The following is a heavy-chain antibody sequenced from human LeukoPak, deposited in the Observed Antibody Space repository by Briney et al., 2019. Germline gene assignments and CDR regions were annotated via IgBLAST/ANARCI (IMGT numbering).Heavy chain of an antibody. V-gene: IGHV3-9*01. Sequence: GGSLRLSCAASGFTFDDYAMHWVRQAPGKGLEWVSGISWNRGSIAYADSVNGRFTISRDNAKNSLYLQGKSLRVDDTAVYYCARERFHGSGAPKYDFWGQGTLVTVSS. J-gene: IGHJ4*02. D-gene: IGHD3-10*01. CDR1: GFTFDDYA. CDR3: ARERFHGSGAPKYDF. CDR2: ISWNRGSI.